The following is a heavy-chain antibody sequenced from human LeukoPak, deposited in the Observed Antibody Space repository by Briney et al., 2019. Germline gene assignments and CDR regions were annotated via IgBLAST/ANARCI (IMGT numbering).Heavy chain of an antibody. CDR2: INHSGST. D-gene: IGHD3-3*01. J-gene: IGHJ5*02. V-gene: IGHV4-34*01. CDR1: GGSFSGYY. Sequence: SETLSLTCAVYGGSFSGYYWSWIRQPPGKGLEWIGEINHSGSTNYSPSLKSRVTISVDTSKNQFSLKLSSVTAADTAVYYCARSYDFWSGYWGTWFDPWGQGTLVTVSS. CDR3: ARSYDFWSGYWGTWFDP.